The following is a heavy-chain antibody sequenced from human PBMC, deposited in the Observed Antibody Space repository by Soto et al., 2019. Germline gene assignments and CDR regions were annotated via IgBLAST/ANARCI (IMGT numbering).Heavy chain of an antibody. V-gene: IGHV4-59*12. J-gene: IGHJ5*02. Sequence: SETLSLTCTVSGDSISSYFWSWIRQPPGKGLEWIGYVYSTEITNYNPSLKSRVTMSIGTSKNQFSLKVSSVTAADTAVYYCARGIQLWSEGEHWFDPWGQGTLVTVSS. CDR3: ARGIQLWSEGEHWFDP. CDR2: VYSTEIT. CDR1: GDSISSYF. D-gene: IGHD5-18*01.